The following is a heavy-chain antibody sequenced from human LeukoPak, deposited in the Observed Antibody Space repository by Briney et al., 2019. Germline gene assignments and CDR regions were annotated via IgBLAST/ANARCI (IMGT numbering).Heavy chain of an antibody. Sequence: SETLSLTCAVYGGSFSGYYWSWIRQPPGKGLEWIGEINHSGSTNYNPSLKSRVTIPVNTSKNQFSLKLSSVTAADTAVYYCARDRKWFDPWGQGTLVTVSS. CDR1: GGSFSGYY. V-gene: IGHV4-34*01. CDR3: ARDRKWFDP. CDR2: INHSGST. J-gene: IGHJ5*02.